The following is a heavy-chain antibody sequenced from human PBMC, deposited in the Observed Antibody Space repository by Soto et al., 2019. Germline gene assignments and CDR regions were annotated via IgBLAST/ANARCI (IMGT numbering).Heavy chain of an antibody. D-gene: IGHD2-21*02. V-gene: IGHV4-34*01. CDR3: AREDDGGDRDYYGLDV. CDR1: GGSFSGYY. J-gene: IGHJ6*02. CDR2: INHSGSI. Sequence: SENLSLTCAVYGGSFSGYYWSWIRPPPGKGLEWIGKINHSGSIHFNPSLQSRVSMSVDTSKNLFSLKLSSVTAADTAVYFCAREDDGGDRDYYGLDVWGQGTTVTVSS.